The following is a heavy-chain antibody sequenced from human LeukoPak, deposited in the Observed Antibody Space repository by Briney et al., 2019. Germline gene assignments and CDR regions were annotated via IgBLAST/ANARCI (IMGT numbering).Heavy chain of an antibody. CDR2: ISSSGSTI. D-gene: IGHD3-10*01. CDR1: GFTFSSYE. J-gene: IGHJ3*02. V-gene: IGHV3-48*03. Sequence: GGSLRLSCAASGFTFSSYEMNWVRQAPGKGLEWVSYISSSGSTIYYADSVKGRFTISRDNAKTSLYLQMNSLRAEDTAVYYCARDWGSGSLNRPDAFDIWGQGTMVTVSS. CDR3: ARDWGSGSLNRPDAFDI.